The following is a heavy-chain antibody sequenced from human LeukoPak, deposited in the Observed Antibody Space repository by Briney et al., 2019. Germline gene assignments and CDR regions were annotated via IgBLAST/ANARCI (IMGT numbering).Heavy chain of an antibody. V-gene: IGHV1-8*03. CDR1: GYTFTSYD. J-gene: IGHJ4*02. CDR3: ARTTYDFWSGYYHFDY. D-gene: IGHD3-3*01. Sequence: ASVKVSCKASGYTFTSYDMNWVRQATGQGLEWMGWMNPNSGNTGSAQKFQSRATITRNTSISKAYIEQSRLRSEDTAVYYCARTTYDFWSGYYHFDYWGQGTLVTVSS. CDR2: MNPNSGNT.